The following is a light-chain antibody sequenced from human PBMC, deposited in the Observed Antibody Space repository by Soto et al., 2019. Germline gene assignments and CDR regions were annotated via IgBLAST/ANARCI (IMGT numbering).Light chain of an antibody. CDR3: QHYNNYSEA. V-gene: IGKV1-5*03. CDR1: QTISSW. Sequence: DIQMTQSPSTLSGSVGDRVTITCRASQTISSWLAWYQQKPGKAPKLHIYKASTLKSGVPSRFSSSGSGTEFTLTNSTLMPYDFAIQYCQHYNNYSEACGQGTKVDIK. J-gene: IGKJ1*01. CDR2: KAS.